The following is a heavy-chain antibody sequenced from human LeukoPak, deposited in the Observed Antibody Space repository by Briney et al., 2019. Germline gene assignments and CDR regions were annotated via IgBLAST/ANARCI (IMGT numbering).Heavy chain of an antibody. V-gene: IGHV3-30*02. J-gene: IGHJ4*02. CDR3: AKDPPVYGSGSYPGTDY. Sequence: GGSLRLSCAASGFTFSRYVMIWVRQAPGKGLEWVAFIRYDGSNKYYADSVKGRFTISRDNSKNTLYLQMNSLRAEDTAVYYCAKDPPVYGSGSYPGTDYWGQGTLVTVSS. CDR2: IRYDGSNK. D-gene: IGHD3-10*01. CDR1: GFTFSRYV.